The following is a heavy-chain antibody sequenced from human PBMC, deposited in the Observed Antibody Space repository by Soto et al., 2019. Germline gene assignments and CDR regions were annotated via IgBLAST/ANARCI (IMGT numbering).Heavy chain of an antibody. CDR1: GFTFSYYS. J-gene: IGHJ4*02. CDR2: ISGSSTYI. V-gene: IGHV3-21*04. CDR3: ARGDGTGLYNSGWSPRY. D-gene: IGHD6-19*01. Sequence: EVQLVESGGGLVKPGESLRVPCAASGFTFSYYSLHWVRQAPGKGLEWVSSISGSSTYIYYADRVKGRFTISRDNAKNSLYLRMDSLRAEDTAVYYCARGDGTGLYNSGWSPRYWGQGTLVTVSS.